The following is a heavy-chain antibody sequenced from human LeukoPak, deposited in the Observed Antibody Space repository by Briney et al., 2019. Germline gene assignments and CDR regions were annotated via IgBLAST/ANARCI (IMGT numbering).Heavy chain of an antibody. J-gene: IGHJ6*02. V-gene: IGHV3-33*01. CDR1: GFTFISYG. Sequence: GGSLRLSCAASGFTFISYGMHWVRQAPGKGLEWVAVIWYDGSNKYYADSVKGRFTISRDNSKNTLYLQMNSLRAEDTAVYYCARGSTPLVPDYYYYGMDVWGQGTTVTVSS. CDR3: ARGSTPLVPDYYYYGMDV. D-gene: IGHD6-13*01. CDR2: IWYDGSNK.